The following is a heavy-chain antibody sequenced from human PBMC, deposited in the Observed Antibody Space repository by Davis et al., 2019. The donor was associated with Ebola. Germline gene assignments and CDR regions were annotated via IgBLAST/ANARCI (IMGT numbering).Heavy chain of an antibody. Sequence: MPSETLSLTCTVSTGSISSSSYYWGWIRQPPGKGLEWIGSIYYSGTTNYNPSLKSRVTISIDKSKNQFSLNLTSVTAADTAVYYCARVHHDYGSQGWFDPWGQGTLITVSS. D-gene: IGHD3-10*01. J-gene: IGHJ5*02. CDR1: TGSISSSSYY. V-gene: IGHV4-39*07. CDR3: ARVHHDYGSQGWFDP. CDR2: IYYSGTT.